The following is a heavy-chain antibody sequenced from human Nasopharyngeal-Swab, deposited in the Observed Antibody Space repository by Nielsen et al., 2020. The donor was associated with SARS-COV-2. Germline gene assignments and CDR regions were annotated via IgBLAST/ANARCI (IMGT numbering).Heavy chain of an antibody. J-gene: IGHJ4*02. CDR1: GFTFSSYA. D-gene: IGHD3-10*01. Sequence: GESLKISCAASGFTFSSYAMSWVRQAPGKGLEWVSAISGSGGSTYYADSVKGRFTISRDNSKNTLYLQMNSLRAEDTAVYYCAKAGRAMVRGVTPFDHWGQGTLVTVSS. CDR2: ISGSGGST. CDR3: AKAGRAMVRGVTPFDH. V-gene: IGHV3-23*01.